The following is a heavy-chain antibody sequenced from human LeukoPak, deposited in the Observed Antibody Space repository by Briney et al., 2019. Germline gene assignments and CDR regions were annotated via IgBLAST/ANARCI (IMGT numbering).Heavy chain of an antibody. CDR2: INPSGGTT. CDR3: AREMAATFRTFDY. Sequence: ASVKVSCKASGCSFTTYYMHWVRQAPGQGVEWMGIINPSGGTTTYAQKFQGRVTMTRDTSTSTVYMELSSLRSEDTAVYYCAREMAATFRTFDYWGQGTLVTVSS. CDR1: GCSFTTYY. J-gene: IGHJ4*02. D-gene: IGHD5-24*01. V-gene: IGHV1-46*01.